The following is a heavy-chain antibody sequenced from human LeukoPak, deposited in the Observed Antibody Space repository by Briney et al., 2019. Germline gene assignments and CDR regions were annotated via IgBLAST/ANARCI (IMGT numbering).Heavy chain of an antibody. CDR1: GFTFSAYW. Sequence: GGSLRLSCGASGFTFSAYWMSWVRQAPGKGLEWVANIKQDGSEKYYVDSVKGRFTISRDNAKNSLFLQMNSLRVEDTAVYYCARRGSTDYWGQGTLVTVSS. CDR2: IKQDGSEK. V-gene: IGHV3-7*03. D-gene: IGHD3-10*01. CDR3: ARRGSTDY. J-gene: IGHJ4*02.